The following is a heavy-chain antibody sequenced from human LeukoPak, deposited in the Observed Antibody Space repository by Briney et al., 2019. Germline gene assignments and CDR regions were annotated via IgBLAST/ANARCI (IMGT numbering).Heavy chain of an antibody. CDR2: ISSDGSIK. J-gene: IGHJ4*02. D-gene: IGHD1-26*01. V-gene: IGHV3-30*18. Sequence: PGGSLRLSCAASAFTFSSYGMHWVRQAPGKGLEWVAVISSDGSIKYYADSLKGRFTISRDNSKNTLYLQMNSLRAEDTAVYYCAKDDTSGSYSFDYFEYWGQGTLVTVSS. CDR1: AFTFSSYG. CDR3: AKDDTSGSYSFDYFEY.